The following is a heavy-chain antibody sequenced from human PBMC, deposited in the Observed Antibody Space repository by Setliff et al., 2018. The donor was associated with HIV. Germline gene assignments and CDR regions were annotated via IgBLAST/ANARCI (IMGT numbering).Heavy chain of an antibody. CDR1: GYTFTKYY. J-gene: IGHJ5*02. D-gene: IGHD1-7*01. CDR2: INPGGGAT. Sequence: ASVKVSCKASGYTFTKYYINWVRQAPGQGLEWMGIINPGGGATTYEKKFQGRVAMTRDTSTSTVYMELNNLRFDDTAVYYCVRDNWNLGSVHNWFDPWGQGTVVTVSS. CDR3: VRDNWNLGSVHNWFDP. V-gene: IGHV1-46*01.